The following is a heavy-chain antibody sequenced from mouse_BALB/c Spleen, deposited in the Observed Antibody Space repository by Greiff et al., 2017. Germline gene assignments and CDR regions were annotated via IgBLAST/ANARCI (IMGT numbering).Heavy chain of an antibody. CDR3: AKNRDWEQTGSGYFDY. D-gene: IGHD4-1*01. CDR2: IWRGGST. Sequence: QVQLKQSGPSLVQPSQSLSITCTVSGFSLTSYGVHWVRQSPGKGLEWLGVIWRGGSTDYNAAFMSRLSITKDNSKSQVFFKMNSLQADDTAIYYCAKNRDWEQTGSGYFDYWGQGTTLTVSS. V-gene: IGHV2-5-1*01. J-gene: IGHJ2*01. CDR1: GFSLTSYG.